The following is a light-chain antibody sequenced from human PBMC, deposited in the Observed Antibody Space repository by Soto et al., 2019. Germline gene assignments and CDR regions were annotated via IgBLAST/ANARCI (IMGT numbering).Light chain of an antibody. CDR1: QSVSSSY. J-gene: IGKJ4*01. CDR2: GAS. Sequence: EIVLMQSPGTLSLSPGERATLSCRASQSVSSSYLAWYQQKPGQAPRLLIYGASSRATGIPDRFSGGGSGTDFTLTISRLEPEDFAVYYCQQFSSYPLTFGGGTKVYIK. CDR3: QQFSSYPLT. V-gene: IGKV3-20*01.